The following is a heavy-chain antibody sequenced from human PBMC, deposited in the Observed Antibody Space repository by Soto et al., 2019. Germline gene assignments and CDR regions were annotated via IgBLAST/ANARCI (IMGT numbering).Heavy chain of an antibody. Sequence: PGGSLRLSCAASGFIFRDFYMSWIRQVPGKGLEWLSKISNSSSSTDYADSAKGRFTISRDNAKNSLYLQMSSLIAEDTAVYYCARERGGGSIFGGHYGMDVWGQGTTVPVSS. V-gene: IGHV3-11*06. CDR3: ARERGGGSIFGGHYGMDV. J-gene: IGHJ6*02. D-gene: IGHD3-3*01. CDR1: GFIFRDFY. CDR2: ISNSSSST.